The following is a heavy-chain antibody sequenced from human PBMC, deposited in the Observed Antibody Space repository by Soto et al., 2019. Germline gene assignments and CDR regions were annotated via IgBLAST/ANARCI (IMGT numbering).Heavy chain of an antibody. CDR2: IHSSATTI. D-gene: IGHD3-16*01. J-gene: IGHJ3*01. Sequence: EVQLVESGGGQVKPGGSLRLSCAASGFTFSRYEMNWVRQAPGKGLEWIAYIHSSATTIYYADSVKGRFTISRDNAKNSLCLQLTSLSAEATAVYYCATRGGGGGAFDFWGQGTMVTVSS. CDR3: ATRGGGGGAFDF. CDR1: GFTFSRYE. V-gene: IGHV3-48*03.